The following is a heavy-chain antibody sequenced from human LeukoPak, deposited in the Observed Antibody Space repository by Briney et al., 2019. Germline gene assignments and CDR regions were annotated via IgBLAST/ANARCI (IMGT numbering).Heavy chain of an antibody. CDR3: AKGNGGYYYYLDV. CDR1: GFTFSSYG. Sequence: QPGGSLRLSCAASGFTFSSYGMHWVRQAPGKGLEWVAVIWYDGSNKYYADSVKGRFTISRDNSQNTLYLQVNSLRAEDTAVYYCAKGNGGYYYYLDVWGKGTTVTVSS. D-gene: IGHD1-1*01. J-gene: IGHJ6*03. CDR2: IWYDGSNK. V-gene: IGHV3-33*06.